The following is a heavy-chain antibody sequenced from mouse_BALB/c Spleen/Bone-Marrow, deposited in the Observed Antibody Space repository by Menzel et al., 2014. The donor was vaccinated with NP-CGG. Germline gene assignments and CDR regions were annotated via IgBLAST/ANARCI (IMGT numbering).Heavy chain of an antibody. CDR3: ARDRGYWGFAY. CDR2: ISDGGSYT. D-gene: IGHD2-3*01. Sequence: EVHLVESGGGLVKPGGSLKLSCAASGFTFSDYYMYWVRQTPEKRLEWVATISDGGSYTYYPDSVKGRFTISRDNAKNNLYLQMSSLKSEDTAMYYCARDRGYWGFAYWGQGTLVTVSA. V-gene: IGHV5-4*02. CDR1: GFTFSDYY. J-gene: IGHJ3*01.